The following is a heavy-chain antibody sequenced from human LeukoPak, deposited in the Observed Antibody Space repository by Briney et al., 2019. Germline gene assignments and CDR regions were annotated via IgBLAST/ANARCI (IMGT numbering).Heavy chain of an antibody. V-gene: IGHV4-38-2*02. Sequence: SETLSLTCTVSGYSISSGYYWGWIRQPPGKGLEWIGSIYHSGSTYYNPSLKSRVTISVDTSKNQFSLKLSSVTAAGTAVYYCASTGDARGAIYYYGSGSIDYWGQGTLVTVSS. J-gene: IGHJ4*02. D-gene: IGHD3-10*01. CDR1: GYSISSGYY. CDR2: IYHSGST. CDR3: ASTGDARGAIYYYGSGSIDY.